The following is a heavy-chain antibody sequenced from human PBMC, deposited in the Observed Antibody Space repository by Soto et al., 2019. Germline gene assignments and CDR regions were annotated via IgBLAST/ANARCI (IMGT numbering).Heavy chain of an antibody. D-gene: IGHD3-22*01. CDR3: ARVYYYASSGYYYFDY. Sequence: RASVKVSCKASGGTFSSYAISWVRQAPGQGLEWMGGIIPIFGTANYAQKFQGRVTITADESTSTAYMELSSLRSEDTAVYYCARVYYYASSGYYYFDYWGQGTLVTVSS. CDR1: GGTFSSYA. J-gene: IGHJ4*02. V-gene: IGHV1-69*13. CDR2: IIPIFGTA.